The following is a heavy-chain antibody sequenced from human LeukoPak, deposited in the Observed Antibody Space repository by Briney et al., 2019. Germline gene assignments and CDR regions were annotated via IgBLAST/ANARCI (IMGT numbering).Heavy chain of an antibody. V-gene: IGHV3-30*02. CDR1: GFTFSSYG. CDR2: IRYDGSNK. CDR3: AKGSRYFDWSHFDY. D-gene: IGHD3-9*01. J-gene: IGHJ4*02. Sequence: GGSLRLSCAASGFTFSSYGMHWVRQAPGKGLEWVSFIRYDGSNKYYADSVKGRFTISRDNSKNTLYLQMNSLRAEDTAVYYCAKGSRYFDWSHFDYWGQGTLVTVSS.